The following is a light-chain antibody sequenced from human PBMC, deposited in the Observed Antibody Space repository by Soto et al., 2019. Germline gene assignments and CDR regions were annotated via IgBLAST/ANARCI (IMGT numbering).Light chain of an antibody. CDR1: QPVLYSSNNKNY. CDR2: WAS. CDR3: QQYYSTPWT. Sequence: DILMTQSPDSLPVSPGERGTTNCKSSQPVLYSSNNKNYLAWYQQKPGQPPKLLIYWASTRESGVPDRFSGSGSGTDFTLTISSLQAEDVAVYYCQQYYSTPWTFGQGTKVDIK. V-gene: IGKV4-1*01. J-gene: IGKJ1*01.